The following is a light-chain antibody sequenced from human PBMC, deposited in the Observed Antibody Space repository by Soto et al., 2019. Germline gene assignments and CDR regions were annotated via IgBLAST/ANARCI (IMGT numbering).Light chain of an antibody. CDR3: QSYDSTLSARYV. V-gene: IGLV1-44*01. Sequence: QSVLTQPPSASGTPGQRVTISCSGDTPNIGYNSVNWYQQLPGTAPKLLIWGSNQRPSGVPDRFSGSKSDNSGSLAISGLQADDEGDYYCQSYDSTLSARYVFGTGTKVTVL. CDR2: GSN. CDR1: TPNIGYNS. J-gene: IGLJ1*01.